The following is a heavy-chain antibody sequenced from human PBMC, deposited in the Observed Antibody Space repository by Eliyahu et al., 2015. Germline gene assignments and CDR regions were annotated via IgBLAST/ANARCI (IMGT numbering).Heavy chain of an antibody. CDR3: ARAVVEPAAPNWFDP. CDR2: INHXGST. CDR1: GGSFRGYX. Sequence: QVQLQQWGAGLLKPSETLSXXCAVYGGSFRGYXWSWIRQPPGKGLEWIGEINHXGSTNYNPSLKSRVTISVDTSKNQFSLKLSSVTAADTAVYHCARAVVEPAAPNWFDPWGQGTLVTVSS. V-gene: IGHV4-34*01. D-gene: IGHD2-2*01. J-gene: IGHJ5*02.